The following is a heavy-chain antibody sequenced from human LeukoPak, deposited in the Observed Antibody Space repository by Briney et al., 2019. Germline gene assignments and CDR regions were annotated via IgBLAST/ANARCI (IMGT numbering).Heavy chain of an antibody. D-gene: IGHD3-22*01. J-gene: IGHJ4*02. CDR3: ARGTEYYYDSSGYGVY. Sequence: ASVKVSCKASGYTFTGYYMHWVRQAPGQGLEWMGRINPNSGGTNYAQKFQGRVTMTRDTSISTAYMELSRLRTDDTAVYYCARGTEYYYDSSGYGVYWGQGTLVTVSS. CDR2: INPNSGGT. CDR1: GYTFTGYY. V-gene: IGHV1-2*06.